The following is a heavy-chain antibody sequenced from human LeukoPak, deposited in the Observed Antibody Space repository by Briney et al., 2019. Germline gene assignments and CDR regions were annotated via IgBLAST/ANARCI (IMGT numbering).Heavy chain of an antibody. D-gene: IGHD1-26*01. V-gene: IGHV3-30-3*01. CDR1: GFTFSSYA. CDR2: ISYDGSNK. CDR3: VRAPVARGSYRYYGMDV. J-gene: IGHJ6*02. Sequence: SGGSLRLSCAASGFTFSSYAMHWVRQAPGKGLEWVAVISYDGSNKYYADSVKGRFTISRDNSKNTLYLQMNSLRAEDTAVYYCVRAPVARGSYRYYGMDVWGQGTTVTVSS.